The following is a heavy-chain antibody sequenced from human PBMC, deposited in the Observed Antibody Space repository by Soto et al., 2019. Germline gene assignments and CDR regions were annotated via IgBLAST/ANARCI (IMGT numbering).Heavy chain of an antibody. J-gene: IGHJ4*02. Sequence: PGGSLRLSCAASGFTFSSYGMHWVRQAPGKGLEWVAVIWYDGSNKYYADSVKGRFTISRDNSKNTLYLQMNSLRAEDTAVYYCATTRYGDYVLDFDYWGQGTLVTVSS. CDR2: IWYDGSNK. V-gene: IGHV3-33*01. CDR1: GFTFSSYG. D-gene: IGHD4-17*01. CDR3: ATTRYGDYVLDFDY.